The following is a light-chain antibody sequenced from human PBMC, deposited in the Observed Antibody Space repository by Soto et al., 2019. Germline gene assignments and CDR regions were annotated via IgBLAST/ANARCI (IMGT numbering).Light chain of an antibody. CDR1: QGIGST. CDR2: DSS. Sequence: EIVLTQSPAALSVSPGERVTLSCWASQGIGSTLAWYQQKPGQTPRLLIYDSSTRAIGIPARFRGSRSGTEFTLTINGLQSEDFAVYYCQRYNNWPLTFGGGTKVDIK. CDR3: QRYNNWPLT. V-gene: IGKV3-15*01. J-gene: IGKJ4*01.